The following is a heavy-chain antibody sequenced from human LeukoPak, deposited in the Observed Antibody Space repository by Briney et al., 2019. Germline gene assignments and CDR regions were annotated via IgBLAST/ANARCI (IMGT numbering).Heavy chain of an antibody. CDR3: ARGGYYGSGNDFRFDP. J-gene: IGHJ5*02. CDR2: IRYTGST. Sequence: SETLSLTCTVSGGSISSSNYYWGWIRQPPGKGLECIGYIRYTGSTNYNPSLKSRVTISVDTSKSQFSLKLSSVTAADTAIYYCARGGYYGSGNDFRFDPWGQGTLVTVSS. D-gene: IGHD3-10*01. V-gene: IGHV4-61*05. CDR1: GGSISSSNYY.